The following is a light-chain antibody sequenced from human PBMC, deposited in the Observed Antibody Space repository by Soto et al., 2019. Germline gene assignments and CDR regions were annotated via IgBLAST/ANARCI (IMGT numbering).Light chain of an antibody. CDR1: SSDVGGYRY. J-gene: IGLJ1*01. CDR2: DVS. CDR3: SSYTSSSTLGV. V-gene: IGLV2-14*01. Sequence: QSALTQPASVSGSPGQSITISCTGTSSDVGGYRYVSWYQQHPGKAPKLMIYDVSNRPSGVSNRFSGSKSGNTASLTISGLQAEDKADYYCSSYTSSSTLGVFGTGTKLTVL.